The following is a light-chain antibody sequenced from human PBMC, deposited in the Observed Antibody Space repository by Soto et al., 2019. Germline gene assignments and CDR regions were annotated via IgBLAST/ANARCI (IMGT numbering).Light chain of an antibody. CDR1: QSVSSGY. CDR2: GAS. Sequence: EIVLMQSPGTLSLSPGDGATLSCRASQSVSSGYLAWYQQKPGQAPRLLIYGASSRATGIPDRFSGSGSGTDFTLTISRLEPEDFAVYYCQQYGSSPTTFGQGTKVDIK. V-gene: IGKV3-20*01. CDR3: QQYGSSPTT. J-gene: IGKJ1*01.